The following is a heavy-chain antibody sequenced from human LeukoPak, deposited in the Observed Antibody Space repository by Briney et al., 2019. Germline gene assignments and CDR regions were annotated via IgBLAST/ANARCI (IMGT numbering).Heavy chain of an antibody. CDR1: GFTFSSYG. D-gene: IGHD3-16*01. J-gene: IGHJ6*03. CDR3: AKDWARARDYYYYMDV. CDR2: IWYDGSNK. V-gene: IGHV3-33*06. Sequence: GRSLRLSCAASGFTFSSYGMHWVRQAPGKGLEGVAVIWYDGSNKYYADSVKGRFTISRDNSKNTLYLQMNSLRAEDTAVYYCAKDWARARDYYYYMDVWGKGTTVTVSS.